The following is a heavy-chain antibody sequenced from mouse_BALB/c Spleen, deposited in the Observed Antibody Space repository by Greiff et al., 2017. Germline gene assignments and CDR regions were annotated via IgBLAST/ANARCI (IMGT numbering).Heavy chain of an antibody. CDR1: GFTFSSFG. CDR2: ISSGSSTI. V-gene: IGHV5-17*02. CDR3: ARSGGGFDY. Sequence: EVHLVESGGGLVQPGGSRKLSCAASGFTFSSFGMHWVRQAPEKGLEWVAYISSGSSTIYYADTVKGRFTISRDNPKNTLFLQMTSLRSEDTAMYYCARSGGGFDYWGQGTTLTVSA. J-gene: IGHJ2*01.